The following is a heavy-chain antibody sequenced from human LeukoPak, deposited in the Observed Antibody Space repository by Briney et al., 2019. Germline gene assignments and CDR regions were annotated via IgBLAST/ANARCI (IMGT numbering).Heavy chain of an antibody. CDR1: GFTFSSYW. J-gene: IGHJ4*02. CDR3: ARDGLCDIGVVVAAFDY. CDR2: IKQDGSEK. Sequence: PGGSLRLSCAASGFTFSSYWMSWVRQAPGKGLEWVANIKQDGSEKYYVDSVKGRFTISRDNAKNSLYLQMNSLRAEDTAVYYCARDGLCDIGVVVAAFDYWGQGTLVTVSS. V-gene: IGHV3-7*01. D-gene: IGHD2-15*01.